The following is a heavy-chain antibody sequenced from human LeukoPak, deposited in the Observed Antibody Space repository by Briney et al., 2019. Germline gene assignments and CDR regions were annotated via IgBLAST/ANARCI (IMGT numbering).Heavy chain of an antibody. CDR2: ISSSSSTI. V-gene: IGHV3-48*01. Sequence: GGSLRLSCAASGFTFSSYSMNWVRQAPGKGLEWVSYISSSSSTIYYADSVKGRFTISRDNAKNSLYLQMNSLRAEDTAVYYCARVFNYYDSSGYYRHFDYWGQGTLVTVSS. D-gene: IGHD3-22*01. CDR1: GFTFSSYS. CDR3: ARVFNYYDSSGYYRHFDY. J-gene: IGHJ4*02.